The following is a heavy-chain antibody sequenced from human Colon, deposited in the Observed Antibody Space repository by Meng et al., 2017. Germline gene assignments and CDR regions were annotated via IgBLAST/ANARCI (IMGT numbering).Heavy chain of an antibody. Sequence: LQGACTGLLNPSGTLSLTCTASGGSISRNNLLSCVRQSPGRGLEWIGEIYQSGSTNYSPSLKSPVTISLDKSKNQFSLKVSYMTAADTAVYFCARVPTTVDPFESWGQGTLVTVSS. CDR3: ARVPTTVDPFES. V-gene: IGHV4-4*02. CDR2: IYQSGST. J-gene: IGHJ4*02. CDR1: GGSISRNNL. D-gene: IGHD4-23*01.